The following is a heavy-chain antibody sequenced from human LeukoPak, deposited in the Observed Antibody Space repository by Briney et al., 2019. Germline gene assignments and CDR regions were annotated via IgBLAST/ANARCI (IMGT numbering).Heavy chain of an antibody. V-gene: IGHV1-69*05. CDR2: IIPIFGTA. CDR1: GGTLSSYA. CDR3: ATHRDGYNPFDY. J-gene: IGHJ4*02. D-gene: IGHD5-24*01. Sequence: SVKVSCKASGGTLSSYAISWLRQAPGQGLEWMGRIIPIFGTANYAQKFQGRVTITTDESTSTAYMELSSLRSEDTAVYYCATHRDGYNPFDYWGQGTLVTVSS.